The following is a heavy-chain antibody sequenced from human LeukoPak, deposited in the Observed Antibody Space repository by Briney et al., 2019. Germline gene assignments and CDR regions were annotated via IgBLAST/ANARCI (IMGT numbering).Heavy chain of an antibody. CDR3: ARKVESKWFDP. CDR1: GGSISSYY. CDR2: IYDSGTT. Sequence: SETLSLTCTVSGGSISSYYWSWVRQPPGKGLEWIGYIYDSGTTNYNPSLKSRVTISVDTSKNQFSLKLSSVTAADTAVYYCARKVESKWFDPWGQGTLVTVSS. D-gene: IGHD1-1*01. J-gene: IGHJ5*02. V-gene: IGHV4-59*01.